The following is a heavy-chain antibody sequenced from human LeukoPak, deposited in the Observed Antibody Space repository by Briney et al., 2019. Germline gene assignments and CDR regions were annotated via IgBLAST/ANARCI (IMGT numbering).Heavy chain of an antibody. J-gene: IGHJ4*01. Sequence: SGGSLRLSCAASGFTLISYGMQWVRQAPGKGLVWVSRINTDGSSTSYADSVKGRFTVSRDNAKNTVYLQVNSLRAEDTAVYFCTRELPREVTLDYWGQGTLVTVSS. V-gene: IGHV3-74*01. D-gene: IGHD2-21*02. CDR3: TRELPREVTLDY. CDR1: GFTLISYG. CDR2: INTDGSST.